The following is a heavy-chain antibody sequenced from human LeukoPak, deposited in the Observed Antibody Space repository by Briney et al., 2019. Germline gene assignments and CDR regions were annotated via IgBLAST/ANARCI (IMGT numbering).Heavy chain of an antibody. CDR2: INPSGGST. Sequence: ASVKVSCKASGYTFTSYYMHWVRQAPGQGLEWMGIINPSGGSTSYAQKFQGRVTMTTDTSTSTAYMELRGLRSDDTAVYYCAREWGEGFDYWGQGTLVTVSS. J-gene: IGHJ4*02. CDR1: GYTFTSYY. CDR3: AREWGEGFDY. V-gene: IGHV1-46*01. D-gene: IGHD3-10*01.